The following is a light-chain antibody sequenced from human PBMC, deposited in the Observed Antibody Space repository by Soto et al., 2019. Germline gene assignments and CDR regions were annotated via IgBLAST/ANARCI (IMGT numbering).Light chain of an antibody. CDR3: SSYTSNITPYV. CDR2: HVT. J-gene: IGLJ1*01. Sequence: QSALTQPASMSGSPGQSITISCTGPRRDVGGYNFVSWYQQHPGKAPKLMIYHVTNRPSGVSSRFSGSKSGNTASLTISGLQAEDEADYYCSSYTSNITPYVFGTGTKLTVL. CDR1: RRDVGGYNF. V-gene: IGLV2-14*01.